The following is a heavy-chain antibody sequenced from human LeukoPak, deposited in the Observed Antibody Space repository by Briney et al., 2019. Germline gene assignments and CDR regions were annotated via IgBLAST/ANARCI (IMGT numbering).Heavy chain of an antibody. CDR1: GYSISSGYY. Sequence: SETLSLTCTVSGYSISSGYYWGWIRQPPGKGLEWIGSIYHSGSTYYNPSLKSRVTISVDTSKNQFSLKLSSVTAADTAVYFCAREIPYYYGSGSYFDYWGQGTLVTVSS. CDR3: AREIPYYYGSGSYFDY. V-gene: IGHV4-38-2*02. J-gene: IGHJ4*02. D-gene: IGHD3-10*01. CDR2: IYHSGST.